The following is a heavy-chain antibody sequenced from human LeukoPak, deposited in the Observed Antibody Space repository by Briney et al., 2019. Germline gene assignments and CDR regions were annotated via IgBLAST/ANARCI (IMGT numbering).Heavy chain of an antibody. D-gene: IGHD1-26*01. CDR1: GFTFSTYW. Sequence: GGSLRLSCVASGFTFSTYWMNWVRQAPGQGLEWVASIKPDGSEKAYVDSVKGRFTVSRDNARMSLYLQMNGLRAEDTAVYYCARDLHGTGIVGATPFDYWGQGTLVTVSS. V-gene: IGHV3-7*03. CDR2: IKPDGSEK. J-gene: IGHJ4*02. CDR3: ARDLHGTGIVGATPFDY.